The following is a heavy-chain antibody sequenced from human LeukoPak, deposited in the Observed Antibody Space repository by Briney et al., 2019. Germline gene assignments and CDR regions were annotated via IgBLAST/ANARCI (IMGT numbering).Heavy chain of an antibody. CDR1: GDSISSGRYY. D-gene: IGHD1-1*01. J-gene: IGHJ4*02. CDR3: VRDWNGDYFDY. CDR2: IHTSGDT. V-gene: IGHV4-61*02. Sequence: SETLSLTCTVSGDSISSGRYYWTWLRQPAGKALEWIGRIHTSGDTNYSPSLKSRVTMSRDTSKNQFSLRLTSVAAADTAVYYCVRDWNGDYFDYWGQGTLVSVSS.